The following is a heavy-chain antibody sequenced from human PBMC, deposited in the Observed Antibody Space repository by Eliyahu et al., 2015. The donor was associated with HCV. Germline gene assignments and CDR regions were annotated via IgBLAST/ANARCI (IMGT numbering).Heavy chain of an antibody. D-gene: IGHD3-10*01. J-gene: IGHJ3*02. CDR3: AKFKRLLWFGDGDRGDAFDI. V-gene: IGHV3-23*04. CDR2: ISGSGGST. Sequence: EVQLVESGGGLVQPGGSLRLSCAASGFTFXXYAMXWVRQAPGKGLEGVSAISGSGGSTYYADSVKGRFTISRDNSKNTLYLQMNSLRAEDTAVYYCAKFKRLLWFGDGDRGDAFDIWGQGTMVTVSS. CDR1: GFTFXXYA.